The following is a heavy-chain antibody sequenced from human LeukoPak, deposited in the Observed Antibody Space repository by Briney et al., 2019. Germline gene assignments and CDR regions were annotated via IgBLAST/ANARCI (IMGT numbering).Heavy chain of an antibody. CDR3: AKEGARTQQLGGWDFDY. CDR2: ISWNSGSI. J-gene: IGHJ4*02. D-gene: IGHD6-6*01. Sequence: GGSLRLSCAASGFTFDDYAMHWVRQAPGKGLEWVSGISWNSGSIGYADSVKGRFTISRDNAKNSLYLQMNSLRAEDTAVYYCAKEGARTQQLGGWDFDYWGQGTLVTVSS. CDR1: GFTFDDYA. V-gene: IGHV3-9*01.